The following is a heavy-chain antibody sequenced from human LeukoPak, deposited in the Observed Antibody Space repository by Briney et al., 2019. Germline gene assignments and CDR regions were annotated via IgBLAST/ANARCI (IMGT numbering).Heavy chain of an antibody. CDR3: ARGVGHRGQEHSYVYYFDY. V-gene: IGHV1-8*01. CDR1: GYTFTSYD. D-gene: IGHD5-18*01. CDR2: INPNSGNT. Sequence: ASVKVSCKASGYTFTSYDINWVRQATGQGLEWMGWINPNSGNTDYAQKFQGRVTITRDTSISTAYMELSSLRSGDTAVYYCARGVGHRGQEHSYVYYFDYWGQGPLVTVSS. J-gene: IGHJ4*02.